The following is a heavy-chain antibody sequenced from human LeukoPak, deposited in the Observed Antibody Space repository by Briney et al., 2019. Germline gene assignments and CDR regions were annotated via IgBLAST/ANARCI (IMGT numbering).Heavy chain of an antibody. CDR3: ARGTYSSSWYPGPWYFDL. D-gene: IGHD6-13*01. V-gene: IGHV3-11*04. CDR2: ISSSGSTI. J-gene: IGHJ2*01. Sequence: GGSLRLSCAASGFTFSDYYMTWIRQAPGKGLEWVSSISSSGSTIYYADSVKGRFTISRDNAKNALYLQLNSLRDEDTAVYYCARGTYSSSWYPGPWYFDLWGRGTLVTVSS. CDR1: GFTFSDYY.